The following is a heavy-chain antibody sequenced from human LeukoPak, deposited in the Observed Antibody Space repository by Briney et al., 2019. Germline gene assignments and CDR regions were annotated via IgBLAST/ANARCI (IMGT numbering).Heavy chain of an antibody. CDR1: GGSFSGYY. V-gene: IGHV4-34*01. CDR2: IDHSGIT. Sequence: SETLSLTCAVYGGSFSGYYWSWIRQPPGEGLEWIGEIDHSGITNYNPSLKSRVTISVDTSKNQFSMKLSSVTAADTAVYYCARDSLVPAALDAFDIWSQGTMVTVSS. CDR3: ARDSLVPAALDAFDI. D-gene: IGHD2-2*01. J-gene: IGHJ3*02.